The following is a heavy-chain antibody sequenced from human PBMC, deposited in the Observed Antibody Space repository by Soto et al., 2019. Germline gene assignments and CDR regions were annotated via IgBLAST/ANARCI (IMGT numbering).Heavy chain of an antibody. D-gene: IGHD4-17*01. CDR2: IYYSGST. J-gene: IGHJ4*02. CDR3: ARSPTVTPTENFDY. Sequence: SETLSLTCTVSGGSISSYYWSWIRQPPGKGLEWIGYIYYSGSTNYNPSLKSRVTISVDTSKNQFSLKLSSVTAADTAVYYCARSPTVTPTENFDYWGQGTLVTVSS. CDR1: GGSISSYY. V-gene: IGHV4-59*01.